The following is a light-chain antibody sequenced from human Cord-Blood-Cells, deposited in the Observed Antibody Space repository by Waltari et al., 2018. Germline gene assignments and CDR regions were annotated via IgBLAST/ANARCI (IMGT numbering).Light chain of an antibody. CDR2: DAS. J-gene: IGKJ2*01. Sequence: DIQMTQSPSSLSASVGDRVTITCQASQDISNYLNWYQQKPGKAPKLLIYDASNLETGVPSRFSGSGSGTEFPFTISSLQPEDIATYYCQQYDNLPYTFGQGTRLEIK. CDR1: QDISNY. CDR3: QQYDNLPYT. V-gene: IGKV1-33*01.